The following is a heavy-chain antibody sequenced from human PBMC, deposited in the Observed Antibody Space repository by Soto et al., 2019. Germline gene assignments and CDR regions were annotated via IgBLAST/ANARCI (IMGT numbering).Heavy chain of an antibody. CDR1: GGTFSSYA. CDR3: ARDSGSYYLYYYYGMDV. CDR2: IIPIFGTA. Sequence: ASVKVCCKASGGTFSSYASRWVRQAHGQGLEWMGGIIPIFGTAHYAQKFQGRVTITADESTSTAYMELSSLRSEDTAVYYCARDSGSYYLYYYYGMDVWGQGTTVTVSS. J-gene: IGHJ6*02. D-gene: IGHD1-26*01. V-gene: IGHV1-69*13.